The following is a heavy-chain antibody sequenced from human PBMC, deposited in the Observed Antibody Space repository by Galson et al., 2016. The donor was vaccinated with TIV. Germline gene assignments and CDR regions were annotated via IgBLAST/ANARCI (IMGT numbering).Heavy chain of an antibody. CDR2: ISAGGGTT. CDR3: AKVPRIILVIGDPYSFDY. J-gene: IGHJ4*02. D-gene: IGHD3-9*01. Sequence: LRLSCAAAGFTFSSHGMSWVRQAPGRGLEWVSGISAGGGTTHYADSVKGRFTISRDNSRNTLYLQMNSLRAEDTAVYYCAKVPRIILVIGDPYSFDYWGQGTLVTVSS. CDR1: GFTFSSHG. V-gene: IGHV3-23*01.